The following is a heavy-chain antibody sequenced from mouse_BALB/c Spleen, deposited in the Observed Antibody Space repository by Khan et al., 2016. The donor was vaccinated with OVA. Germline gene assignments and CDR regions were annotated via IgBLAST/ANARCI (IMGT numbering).Heavy chain of an antibody. CDR3: ARMARTIN. J-gene: IGHJ2*01. CDR1: GFTFSSYG. CDR2: INSNGGST. V-gene: IGHV5-6-3*01. Sequence: EVELVESGGGLVQPGGSLKLSCAASGFTFSSYGMSWVRQTPDKRLELVATINSNGGSTYYPDSVKGRFTISRDNAKNTLYLQMSSLKSEDIAMYYCARMARTINWGQGTTLTVSS.